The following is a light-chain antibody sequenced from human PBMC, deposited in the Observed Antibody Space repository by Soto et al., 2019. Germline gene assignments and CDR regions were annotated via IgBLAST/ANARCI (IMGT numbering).Light chain of an antibody. V-gene: IGLV2-14*01. CDR3: SSYTKAASWV. CDR2: DVS. CDR1: NSDVGGYNY. J-gene: IGLJ3*02. Sequence: QSVLTQPASVSGSPGQSITISCTGTNSDVGGYNYVAWYQQHPGKAPKLLIYDVSNRPSGVSNRSSGSKSGNTASLTIAGLQAEDEADYYCSSYTKAASWVFGGGTKLTVL.